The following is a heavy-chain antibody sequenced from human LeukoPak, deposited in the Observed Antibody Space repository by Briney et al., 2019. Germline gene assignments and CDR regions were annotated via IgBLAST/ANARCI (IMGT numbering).Heavy chain of an antibody. CDR1: GGTFSSYA. Sequence: SVKVSCKASGGTFSSYAISWVRQAPGQGLEWMGGIIPIFGTANYAQKFQGRVTITADESTSTAYMELSSLRSEDTAVYYCASTRMAAAGLDPWGQGTLVTVSS. CDR3: ASTRMAAAGLDP. V-gene: IGHV1-69*13. CDR2: IIPIFGTA. D-gene: IGHD6-13*01. J-gene: IGHJ5*02.